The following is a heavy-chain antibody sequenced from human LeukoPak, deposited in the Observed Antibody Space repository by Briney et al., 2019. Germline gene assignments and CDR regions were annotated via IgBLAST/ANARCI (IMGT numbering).Heavy chain of an antibody. CDR2: ISGSGGST. D-gene: IGHD1-1*01. V-gene: IGHV3-23*01. CDR3: AKDDNWNRGVSAFDI. J-gene: IGHJ3*02. Sequence: GASLRLSCAASGFTFSSYAMSWVRQALGKGLEWVSAISGSGGSTYYADSVKGRFTISRDNSKNTLYLQMNSLRAEDTAVYYCAKDDNWNRGVSAFDIWGQGTMVTVSS. CDR1: GFTFSSYA.